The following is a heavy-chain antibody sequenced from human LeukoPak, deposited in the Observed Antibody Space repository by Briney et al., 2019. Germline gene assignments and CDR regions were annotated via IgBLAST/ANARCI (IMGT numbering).Heavy chain of an antibody. Sequence: SSETLSLTCAVYGGSFSGYYWSWIRQPPGKGLEWIGEINHSGSTNYNPSLKGRVTISVDTSKNQFSLKLSSVTAADTAVYYCARGSSGYYSFDYWGQGTLVTVSS. V-gene: IGHV4-34*01. D-gene: IGHD3-22*01. CDR1: GGSFSGYY. CDR2: INHSGST. J-gene: IGHJ4*02. CDR3: ARGSSGYYSFDY.